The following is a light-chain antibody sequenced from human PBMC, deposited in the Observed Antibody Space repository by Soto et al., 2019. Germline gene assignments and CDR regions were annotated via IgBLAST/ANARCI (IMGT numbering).Light chain of an antibody. CDR3: QVRAVWPT. V-gene: IGKV3-11*01. CDR2: DAS. J-gene: IGKJ1*01. Sequence: IVLTHSPATLSLSPGESAALSCRASQSVSTSLAWYQHKHGQAPRLIIYDASKRAPGIPARFSGSGSGTDFTLTISSPEPEDFAVYYCQVRAVWPTFGQGTKVDIK. CDR1: QSVSTS.